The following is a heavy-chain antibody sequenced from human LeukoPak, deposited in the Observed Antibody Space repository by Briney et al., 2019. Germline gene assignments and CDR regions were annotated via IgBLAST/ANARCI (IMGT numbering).Heavy chain of an antibody. CDR1: GFNFNNYP. V-gene: IGHV3-30*04. D-gene: IGHD3-16*02. CDR3: ARDRYTKNYFDALDL. Sequence: GGSLRLSCAASGFNFNNYPMRWVRQVPGRGPQWVALISYDGIDSYIADSVKGRFSISRDNSKNTLFLQMNSLRPEDTAVYYCARDRYTKNYFDALDLWGQGSTVTVSS. J-gene: IGHJ3*01. CDR2: ISYDGIDS.